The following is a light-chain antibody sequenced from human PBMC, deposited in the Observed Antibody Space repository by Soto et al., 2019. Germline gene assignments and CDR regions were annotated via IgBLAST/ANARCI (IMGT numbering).Light chain of an antibody. CDR2: LGS. CDR3: MQALQTRLT. V-gene: IGKV2-28*01. Sequence: DIVMTQSPLSLPVTPVEPASISCRSSQSLLHSNGYNYLDWDLQKPGQSPQLLIYLGSNRASGVPDRFSGSGSGTDFTLKSSRVEAEDVGVYYCMQALQTRLTFGQGTLLEIK. CDR1: QSLLHSNGYNY. J-gene: IGKJ5*01.